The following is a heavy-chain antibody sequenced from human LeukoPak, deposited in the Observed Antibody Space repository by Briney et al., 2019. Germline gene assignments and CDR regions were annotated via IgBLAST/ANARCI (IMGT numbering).Heavy chain of an antibody. CDR3: ARDRYAPAKYDFDY. J-gene: IGHJ4*02. D-gene: IGHD2-15*01. V-gene: IGHV3-30*01. CDR2: VANDGRDK. Sequence: PGRSLRLSCAASGFTFNAYAMHWVRQAPGKGPEWVAVVANDGRDKQYADSMKGRFSIYRDNSENMLYLQMNTLIPEDTAVYYCARDRYAPAKYDFDYWGQGTLVTVSS. CDR1: GFTFNAYA.